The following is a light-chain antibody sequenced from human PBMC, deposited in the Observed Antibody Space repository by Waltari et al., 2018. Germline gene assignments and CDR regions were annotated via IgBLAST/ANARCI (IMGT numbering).Light chain of an antibody. V-gene: IGKV1-5*03. J-gene: IGKJ2*01. Sequence: DIQMTQSPSTLSASVGDRVTITCRASQSISSWLAWYQQKPGKAPKVLIYKASNLESGAPSRFSGSGSGTEFTLTISSLQPDDFATYYCQQYNNYPRTFGQGTKLEIK. CDR3: QQYNNYPRT. CDR1: QSISSW. CDR2: KAS.